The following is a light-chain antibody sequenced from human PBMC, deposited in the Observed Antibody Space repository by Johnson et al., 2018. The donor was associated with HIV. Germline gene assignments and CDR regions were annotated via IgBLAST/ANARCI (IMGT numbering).Light chain of an antibody. CDR1: SSNIGNNY. CDR2: DNN. V-gene: IGLV1-51*01. Sequence: QSVLTQPPSVSAAPGQRVTISCSGSSSNIGNNYVSWYQQLPGTAPKLLIYDNNKRPSGIPDRFSGSKYGTSATLDITGLQTGDEADYYCASWDRSLTVGTVFGPGTRVTVL. J-gene: IGLJ1*01. CDR3: ASWDRSLTVGTV.